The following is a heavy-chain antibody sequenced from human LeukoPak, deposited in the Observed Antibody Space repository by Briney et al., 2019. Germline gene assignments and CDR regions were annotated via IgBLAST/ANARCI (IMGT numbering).Heavy chain of an antibody. CDR1: GGSISTYY. V-gene: IGHV4-59*01. Sequence: SETLSLTCTVSGGSISTYYWSWIRQPLGKGLEWIGYISYSGSTNYNPSLKSRVTISVDTSKNQFSLKLNSVTAADTAVYYCARYIWGSYPTFEDYWGQGSLVTVSS. J-gene: IGHJ4*02. D-gene: IGHD3-16*02. CDR2: ISYSGST. CDR3: ARYIWGSYPTFEDY.